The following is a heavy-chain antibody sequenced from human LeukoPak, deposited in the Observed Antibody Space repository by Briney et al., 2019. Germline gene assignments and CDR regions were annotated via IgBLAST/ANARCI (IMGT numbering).Heavy chain of an antibody. V-gene: IGHV4-38-2*02. D-gene: IGHD3-22*01. CDR2: IYHSVTT. J-gene: IGHJ4*02. Sequence: PSETLSLTCTVSGYSISSGYFWGWMRQPPGKGLEWIGSIYHSVTTHYNPSLKSRVTISVDTSKNQFSLKLRSVTAADTAVYYCARVTGYVIEDYFDYWGQGTLVTVSS. CDR1: GYSISSGYF. CDR3: ARVTGYVIEDYFDY.